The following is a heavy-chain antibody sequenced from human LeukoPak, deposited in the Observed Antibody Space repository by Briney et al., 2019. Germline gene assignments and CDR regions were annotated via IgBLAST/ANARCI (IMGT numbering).Heavy chain of an antibody. CDR2: INPSGGST. D-gene: IGHD3-22*01. V-gene: IGHV1-46*01. CDR1: GYTFTSYY. J-gene: IGHJ3*02. CDR3: ARGEAFGLLLPDAFDI. Sequence: ASVKVSCKASGYTFTSYYMHWVRQAPEQGLEWMGIINPSGGSTSYAQKFQGRVTMTRDTSTSTVYMELSSLRSEDTAVYCCARGEAFGLLLPDAFDIWGQGTMVTVSS.